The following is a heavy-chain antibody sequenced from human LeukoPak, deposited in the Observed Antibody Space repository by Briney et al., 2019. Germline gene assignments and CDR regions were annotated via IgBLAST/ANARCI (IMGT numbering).Heavy chain of an antibody. CDR1: GFTFTDYY. V-gene: IGHV1-2*02. CDR3: VREGITKAFDL. Sequence: SVKVSCKASGFTFTDYYMHWVRLAPGQGLEWMGYINPHSGVTSFPQKFRGRVTLTTDTSISAAYMELSSLISDDTAMYYCVREGITKAFDLWGQGALVTASS. CDR2: INPHSGVT. D-gene: IGHD1-14*01. J-gene: IGHJ4*02.